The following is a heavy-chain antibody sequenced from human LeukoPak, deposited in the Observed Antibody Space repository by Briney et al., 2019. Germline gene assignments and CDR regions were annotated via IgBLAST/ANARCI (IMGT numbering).Heavy chain of an antibody. V-gene: IGHV4-61*02. CDR1: GGSISSGNYY. D-gene: IGHD1-26*01. CDR2: LYTSGST. Sequence: SETLSLTCTVSGGSISSGNYYWSWVRQPAGKGLQWIGRLYTSGSTNYNPSLGSRVTISVDTSENQFSLKLRSMIAADTAVYYCARDRGGIVGDTNAFDIWGQGTMVTVSS. CDR3: ARDRGGIVGDTNAFDI. J-gene: IGHJ3*02.